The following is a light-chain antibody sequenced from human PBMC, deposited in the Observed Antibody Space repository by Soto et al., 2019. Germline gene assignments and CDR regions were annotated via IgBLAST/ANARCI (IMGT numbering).Light chain of an antibody. CDR1: QSLSSSY. CDR2: GAS. Sequence: EIVLTQSPGTPSLSPGERATLSCRASQSLSSSYLAWYQQKPGQAPRLLIYGASSRATGIPDRFSGSGSGTDFTLTITTLEPEDFAVYYCQQSGNSPPWTFGQGTKVEIK. CDR3: QQSGNSPPWT. V-gene: IGKV3-20*01. J-gene: IGKJ1*01.